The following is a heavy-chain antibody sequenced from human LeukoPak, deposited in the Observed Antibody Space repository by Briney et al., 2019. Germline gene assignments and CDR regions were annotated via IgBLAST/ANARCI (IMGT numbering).Heavy chain of an antibody. Sequence: GGSLRLSCAASGFTFDDYAMHWVRQAPGKGLEWVSGISWNSGSIGYADSVKGRFTISRDNAKNSLYLQMNSLRAEDMALYYCAKDRLGIPVYYFDYWGQGTLVTVSS. CDR3: AKDRLGIPVYYFDY. J-gene: IGHJ4*02. V-gene: IGHV3-9*03. CDR1: GFTFDDYA. D-gene: IGHD7-27*01. CDR2: ISWNSGSI.